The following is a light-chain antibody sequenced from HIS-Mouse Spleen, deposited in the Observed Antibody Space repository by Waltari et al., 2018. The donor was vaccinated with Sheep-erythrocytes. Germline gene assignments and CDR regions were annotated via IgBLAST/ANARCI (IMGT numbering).Light chain of an antibody. CDR3: CSYAGSYTFVV. J-gene: IGLJ2*01. CDR2: DVS. CDR1: SSDVGGYNY. Sequence: QSALTQPRSVSGSPGQSVTISCTGTSSDVGGYNYVSWYQQHPGKAPKLMIYDVSKRTSGVPDRVSGSKSGNTASLTISGLQAEDEADYYCCSYAGSYTFVVFGGGTKLTVL. V-gene: IGLV2-11*01.